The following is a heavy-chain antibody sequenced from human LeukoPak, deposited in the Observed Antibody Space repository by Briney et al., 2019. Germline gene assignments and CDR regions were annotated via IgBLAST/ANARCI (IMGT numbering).Heavy chain of an antibody. CDR1: GFTFSSYG. Sequence: PGGSLSLSCAASGFTFSSYGMHWVRQAPGKGLEWVAFIRYDGSNKYYADSVKGRFTISRDNSKNTLYLQMNSLRAEDTAVYYCAKDPRYQLLSYYYDSSGYFPSVWGQGTLVTVSS. D-gene: IGHD3-22*01. J-gene: IGHJ4*02. V-gene: IGHV3-30*02. CDR3: AKDPRYQLLSYYYDSSGYFPSV. CDR2: IRYDGSNK.